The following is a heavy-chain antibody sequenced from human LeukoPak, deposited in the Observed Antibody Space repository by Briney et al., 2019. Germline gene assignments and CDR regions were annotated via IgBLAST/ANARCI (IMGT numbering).Heavy chain of an antibody. D-gene: IGHD3-3*01. V-gene: IGHV3-30*04. CDR3: ARDGDGRGYYMDV. CDR1: GFTFSNYL. CDR2: ISYDGSDE. J-gene: IGHJ6*04. Sequence: GGSLRLSCAASGFTFSNYLMHWVRQAPGKGLEWVALISYDGSDEYYADSVKGRFTISRDDSKNMLYLQMNSLSSEDTAVYYCARDGDGRGYYMDVWDKGTTVSVSS.